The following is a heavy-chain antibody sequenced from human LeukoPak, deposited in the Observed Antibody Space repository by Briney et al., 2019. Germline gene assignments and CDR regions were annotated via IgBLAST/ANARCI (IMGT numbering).Heavy chain of an antibody. CDR2: IWYDGSNK. V-gene: IGHV3-33*01. CDR1: GFTFSSYV. CDR3: ARSWSGFGELLSYFDY. D-gene: IGHD3-10*01. Sequence: GGSLRLSCAASGFTFSSYVMHWVRQAPGKGLEWVAVIWYDGSNKYYADSVKGRFTISRDNSKNTLYLQMNSLRAEDTAVYYCARSWSGFGELLSYFDYWGQGTLVTVSS. J-gene: IGHJ4*02.